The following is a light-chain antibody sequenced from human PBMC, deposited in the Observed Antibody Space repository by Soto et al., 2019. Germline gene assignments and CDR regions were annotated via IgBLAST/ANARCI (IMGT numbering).Light chain of an antibody. Sequence: DIQMTQSPSTLSASVGDRVTITCRASQSISSWLAWYQQKPGKAPKLLIYDASSLESGVPSRFSGSGSGTEFTLTISSLQPDDFATYYCQQYNSYSTEWTLGQGTKVDIK. CDR1: QSISSW. CDR3: QQYNSYSTEWT. J-gene: IGKJ1*01. CDR2: DAS. V-gene: IGKV1-5*01.